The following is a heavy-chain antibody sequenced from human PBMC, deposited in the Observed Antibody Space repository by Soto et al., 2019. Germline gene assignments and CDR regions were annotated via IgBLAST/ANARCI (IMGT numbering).Heavy chain of an antibody. Sequence: GESLKISCKGSGYSFTSYWISWVRQMPGKGLEWMGRIDPSDSYTNYSPSFQGHVTISADKSISTAYLQWSSLKASDTAMYYCARLPGGNGYYYYYYGMDVWGQGTTVTVSS. CDR2: IDPSDSYT. CDR1: GYSFTSYW. V-gene: IGHV5-10-1*01. D-gene: IGHD2-15*01. CDR3: ARLPGGNGYYYYYYGMDV. J-gene: IGHJ6*02.